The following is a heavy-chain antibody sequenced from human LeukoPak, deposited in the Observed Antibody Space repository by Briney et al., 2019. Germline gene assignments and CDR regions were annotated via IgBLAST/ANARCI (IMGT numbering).Heavy chain of an antibody. CDR3: ARVGYSSSWYNPLDY. J-gene: IGHJ4*02. CDR1: GGSFSGYY. V-gene: IGHV4-34*01. D-gene: IGHD6-13*01. Sequence: PSETLSLTCAVYGGSFSGYYWSWIRQPPGEGLEWIGEINHSGSTNYNPSLKSRVTISVDTSKNQFSLKLSSVTAADTAVYYCARVGYSSSWYNPLDYWGQGTLVTVSS. CDR2: INHSGST.